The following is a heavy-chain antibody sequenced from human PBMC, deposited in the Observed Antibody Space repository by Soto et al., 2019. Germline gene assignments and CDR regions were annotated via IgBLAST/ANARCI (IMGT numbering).Heavy chain of an antibody. Sequence: PSETLSLTCAVYGGSFSGYYWSWIRQPPGKGLEWIGEINHSGSTNYNPSLKSRVTISVDTSKNQFSLKLSSVTAADTAVYYCARSCSGGSCYSYYYYYMDVWGKGTTVTVSS. J-gene: IGHJ6*03. CDR2: INHSGST. CDR1: GGSFSGYY. V-gene: IGHV4-34*01. D-gene: IGHD2-15*01. CDR3: ARSCSGGSCYSYYYYYMDV.